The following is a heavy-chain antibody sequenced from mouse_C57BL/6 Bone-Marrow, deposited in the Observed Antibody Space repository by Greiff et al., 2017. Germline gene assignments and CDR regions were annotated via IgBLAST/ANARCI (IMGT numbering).Heavy chain of an antibody. Sequence: EVQLQQSGPVLVKPGASVKMSCKASGYTFTDYYMNWVKQSHGKSLEWIGVINPYNGGTSYNQKFKGKATLTVDKSSSTAYMELNSLTSEYSAVYYCARRYYYFDYWGQGTTLTVSS. V-gene: IGHV1-19*01. J-gene: IGHJ2*01. CDR2: INPYNGGT. CDR1: GYTFTDYY. CDR3: ARRYYYFDY. D-gene: IGHD1-1*01.